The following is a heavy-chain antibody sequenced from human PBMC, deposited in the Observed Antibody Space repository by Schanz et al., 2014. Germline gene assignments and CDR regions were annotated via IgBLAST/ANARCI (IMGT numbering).Heavy chain of an antibody. D-gene: IGHD2-8*02. CDR2: FDAHDGRA. Sequence: VHLLESGGGLVEPGGSLRLSCEASGFSFGNYGMSWVRQAPGKGLEWVSGFDAHDGRAYYADSAKGRFTISRDNSKSTLYVEMNSLRVEDTAVYYCAKTLFPGGTQTFGNWGRGSLVTVSS. CDR1: GFSFGNYG. V-gene: IGHV3-23*01. J-gene: IGHJ4*02. CDR3: AKTLFPGGTQTFGN.